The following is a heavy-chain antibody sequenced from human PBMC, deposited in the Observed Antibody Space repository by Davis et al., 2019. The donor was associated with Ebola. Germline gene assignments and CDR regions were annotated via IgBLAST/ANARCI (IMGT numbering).Heavy chain of an antibody. CDR2: INQYGNER. Sequence: PGGSLRLSCVASGFTFTGYWMGWVRQAPGTGLEWVANINQYGNERYYVDSVKGRFTISRDNSKNTLYLQMTSLSAEDTALYYCAKDDEDIVVVPPPMFWGQGTLVTVSS. D-gene: IGHD2-2*01. CDR3: AKDDEDIVVVPPPMF. J-gene: IGHJ4*02. CDR1: GFTFTGYW. V-gene: IGHV3-7*03.